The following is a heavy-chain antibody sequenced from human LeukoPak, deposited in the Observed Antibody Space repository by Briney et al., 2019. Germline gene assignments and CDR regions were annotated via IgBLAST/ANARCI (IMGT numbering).Heavy chain of an antibody. Sequence: SETLSLTCAVSGDSISSTNWWSWVRQPPGKGLEWIGEIYHSGSTNYNPSLKSRVTISVDKSNNQFSLKLSSVTAADTAVYYCARGIVTTMFDYWSQGTLVTVSS. CDR2: IYHSGST. D-gene: IGHD5-12*01. J-gene: IGHJ4*02. CDR3: ARGIVTTMFDY. CDR1: GDSISSTNW. V-gene: IGHV4-4*02.